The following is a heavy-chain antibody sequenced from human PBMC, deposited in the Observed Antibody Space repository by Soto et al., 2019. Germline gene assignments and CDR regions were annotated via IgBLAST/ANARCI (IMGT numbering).Heavy chain of an antibody. CDR2: IMPIMGKT. Sequence: QLMQSGAEVRKPGSSVRVSCKASGGTFSSYAIGWVRQAPGQGLEWMGGIMPIMGKTNYAQKFQGRVTITADESANTVYLEVSSLRSADTAVYYCARDRIGFLGGFDYYYGMDVWGQGTTVTVSS. CDR1: GGTFSSYA. J-gene: IGHJ6*02. CDR3: ARDRIGFLGGFDYYYGMDV. D-gene: IGHD3-3*01. V-gene: IGHV1-69*12.